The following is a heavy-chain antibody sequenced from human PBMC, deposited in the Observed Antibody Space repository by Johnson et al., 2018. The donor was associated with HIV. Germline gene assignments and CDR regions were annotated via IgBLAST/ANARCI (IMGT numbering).Heavy chain of an antibody. CDR3: AKDLDIVAEGHSAFDI. D-gene: IGHD5-12*01. Sequence: QVQLVESGGGVVQPGRSLRLACAASAFTFSNYAMHWVRQAPGKGLEWVAVISYDGSNKYYADSVKGRFTISRDNSKNTLYLQMNSLRAEDTALYYCAKDLDIVAEGHSAFDIWGQGTMVTVSP. CDR1: AFTFSNYA. J-gene: IGHJ3*02. V-gene: IGHV3-30-3*01. CDR2: ISYDGSNK.